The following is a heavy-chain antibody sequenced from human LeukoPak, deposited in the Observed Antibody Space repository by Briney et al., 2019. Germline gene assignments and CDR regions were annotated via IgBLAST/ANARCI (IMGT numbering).Heavy chain of an antibody. J-gene: IGHJ2*01. CDR3: ARGYGDYINWYFDL. D-gene: IGHD4-17*01. CDR2: INHSGST. CDR1: GGSFSAYY. V-gene: IGHV4-34*01. Sequence: SETLSLTCAVYGGSFSAYYWSWLRQPPGKGLEWLGEINHSGSTNYNPSLKSRVTISVDTSKNQFSLKLSSVTAADTAVYYCARGYGDYINWYFDLWGRGTLVTVSS.